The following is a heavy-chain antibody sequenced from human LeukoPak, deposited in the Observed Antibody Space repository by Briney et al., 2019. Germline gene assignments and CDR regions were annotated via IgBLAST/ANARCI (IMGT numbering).Heavy chain of an antibody. J-gene: IGHJ6*03. V-gene: IGHV1-69*06. Sequence: ASVKVSCKASGGTFSSYAISWVRQAPGQGLEWMGGIIPIFGTANYAQKFQGRVTITADKSTSTAYMELSSLRSEDTAVYYCARDLAVAEGYYYYYMDVWGKGTTVTVSS. D-gene: IGHD6-19*01. CDR1: GGTFSSYA. CDR2: IIPIFGTA. CDR3: ARDLAVAEGYYYYYMDV.